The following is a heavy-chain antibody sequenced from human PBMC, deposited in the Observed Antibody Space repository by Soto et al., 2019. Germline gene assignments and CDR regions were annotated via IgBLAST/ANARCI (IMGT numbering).Heavy chain of an antibody. D-gene: IGHD3-3*01. CDR3: ASPSNYDFWSGCWEYYYYGMDV. V-gene: IGHV1-69*13. Sequence: XSVKVSCKASVCTFSSYAISWVRQAPGQGLEWMGGIIPIFGTANYAQKFEGRVTITADESTSTAYMELSSLRSEDTAVYYCASPSNYDFWSGCWEYYYYGMDVWGQGTTVTGSS. J-gene: IGHJ6*02. CDR2: IIPIFGTA. CDR1: VCTFSSYA.